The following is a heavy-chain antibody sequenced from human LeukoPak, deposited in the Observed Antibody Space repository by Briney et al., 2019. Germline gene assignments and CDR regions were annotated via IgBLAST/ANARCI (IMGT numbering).Heavy chain of an antibody. J-gene: IGHJ4*02. CDR3: ARDARDIVVVPDAIRGSYYFDY. Sequence: SETLSLTCTVSGGSISSSSYYWGWIRQPPGKGLEWIGSIYYSGSTYYNPSLKSRVTISVDTSKNQFSLKLSSVTAADTAVYYCARDARDIVVVPDAIRGSYYFDYWGQGTLVTVSS. CDR2: IYYSGST. V-gene: IGHV4-39*07. D-gene: IGHD2-2*02. CDR1: GGSISSSSYY.